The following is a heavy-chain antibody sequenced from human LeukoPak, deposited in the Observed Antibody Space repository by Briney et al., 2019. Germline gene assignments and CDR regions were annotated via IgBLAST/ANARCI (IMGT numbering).Heavy chain of an antibody. Sequence: GGSLRLSCAASGFTFSDYYMSWIRQAPGKGLEWVSYISSSSSYTNYADSVKGRFTISRDNAKNSLYLQMNSLRAEDTAVYYCARSASDKYSSSDYWAREPWSPSPQ. J-gene: IGHJ4*02. CDR2: ISSSSSYT. CDR3: ARSASDKYSSSDY. D-gene: IGHD6-13*01. CDR1: GFTFSDYY. V-gene: IGHV3-11*06.